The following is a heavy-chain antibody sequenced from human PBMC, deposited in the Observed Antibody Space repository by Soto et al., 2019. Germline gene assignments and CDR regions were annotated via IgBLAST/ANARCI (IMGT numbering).Heavy chain of an antibody. V-gene: IGHV3-30-3*01. CDR1: GFTFSKHA. Sequence: QVQLVESGGGVVQPGRSLRLSCAASGFTFSKHAMHWVRQAPGKGLEWVAVISSDGSKKYYADSVKGRFTISRDNSKITLYLQMNCLRAEDTAVCYCARMASFYCSGGSCYPTYGMDVWGQGTTVTVSS. J-gene: IGHJ6*02. CDR3: ARMASFYCSGGSCYPTYGMDV. D-gene: IGHD2-15*01. CDR2: ISSDGSKK.